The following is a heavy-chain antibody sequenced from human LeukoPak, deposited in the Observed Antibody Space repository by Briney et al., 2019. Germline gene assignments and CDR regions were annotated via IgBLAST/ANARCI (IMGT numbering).Heavy chain of an antibody. CDR3: ATPKVLAAAIYYYYYGMDV. CDR2: IDPSDSYT. CDR1: GYSFTSYW. V-gene: IGHV5-10-1*01. J-gene: IGHJ6*02. D-gene: IGHD6-13*01. Sequence: GESLKISCKGSGYSFTSYWISWVRQMPGKGLEWMGRIDPSDSYTNYSPSFQGHVTISADKSISTAYLQWSSLKASDTAMYYCATPKVLAAAIYYYYYGMDVWGQGTTVTVSS.